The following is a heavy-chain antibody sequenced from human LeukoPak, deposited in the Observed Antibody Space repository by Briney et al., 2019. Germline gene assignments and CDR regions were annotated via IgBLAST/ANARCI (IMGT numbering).Heavy chain of an antibody. CDR1: GGSISSNNYY. CDR3: ASRVGVTTYIDY. Sequence: PSETLSLTCSVSGGSISSNNYYWDWIRHPPGKGLEWIGTIYHSGGTYYNPSLKSRVTISVDTSKNQFTLKLSSVTAADTAVYYCASRVGVTTYIDYWGQGTLVTVSS. D-gene: IGHD1-26*01. J-gene: IGHJ4*02. CDR2: IYHSGGT. V-gene: IGHV4-39*01.